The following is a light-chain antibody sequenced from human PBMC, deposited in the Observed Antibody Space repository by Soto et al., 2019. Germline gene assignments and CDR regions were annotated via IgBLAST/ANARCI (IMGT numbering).Light chain of an antibody. CDR1: SSDVGSYNL. V-gene: IGLV2-14*02. CDR2: EVS. CDR3: AAWDDSLNGRYV. Sequence: QSVLTQPASVSGSPGQSITISCTGTSSDVGSYNLVSWYQQHPGKAPKLMIYEVSKRPSGVSNRFSGSKSGTSASLAISGLQSEDVVDYYCAAWDDSLNGRYVFGTGTRSPS. J-gene: IGLJ1*01.